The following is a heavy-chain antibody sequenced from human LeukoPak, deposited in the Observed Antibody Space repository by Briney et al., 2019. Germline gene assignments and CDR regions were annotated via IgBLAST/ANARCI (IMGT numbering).Heavy chain of an antibody. CDR3: AKSDWFDP. CDR1: GFTFRNYW. Sequence: GESLRLSCATSGFTFRNYWMSWLRQAPGKGLVWVARIKNDGSSASYAESVKGRFTIPRDNARSTLFLQMNSLGVDDTAVYYCAKSDWFDPWGRGILVTVSS. V-gene: IGHV3-74*01. J-gene: IGHJ5*01. CDR2: IKNDGSSA.